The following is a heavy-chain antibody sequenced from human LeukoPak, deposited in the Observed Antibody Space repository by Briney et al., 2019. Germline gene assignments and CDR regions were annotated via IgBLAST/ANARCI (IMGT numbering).Heavy chain of an antibody. J-gene: IGHJ4*02. CDR2: ISNSGGST. Sequence: GGSLRLSCAASEFTFSSDAMSWVRQAPGKGLEWVSAISNSGGSTYYSDSVKGRFTISRDNSKNTLYLQMNSLRAEDTAVYYCARDTRYSSNWILDYWGQGTLVTVSS. V-gene: IGHV3-23*01. CDR3: ARDTRYSSNWILDY. CDR1: EFTFSSDA. D-gene: IGHD6-13*01.